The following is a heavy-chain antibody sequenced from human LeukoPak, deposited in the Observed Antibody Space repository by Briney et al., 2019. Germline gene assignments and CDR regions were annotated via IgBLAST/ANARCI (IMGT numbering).Heavy chain of an antibody. J-gene: IGHJ6*02. V-gene: IGHV1-2*04. CDR3: ARDEGGRSNRYYYYYGMDV. Sequence: ASVKVSCKASGYTFTGYYMHWVRQAPGQGLEWMGWINPNSGGTNYAQKFQGWVTMTRDTSISTAYMELGRLRSDDTAVYYCARDEGGRSNRYYYYYGMDVWGQGTTVTVSS. CDR2: INPNSGGT. CDR1: GYTFTGYY. D-gene: IGHD4-11*01.